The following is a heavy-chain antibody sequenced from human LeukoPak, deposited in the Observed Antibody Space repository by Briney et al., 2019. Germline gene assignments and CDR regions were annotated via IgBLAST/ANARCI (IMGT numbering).Heavy chain of an antibody. CDR1: GYDFTSYY. CDR2: INPSDGST. J-gene: IGHJ4*02. CDR3: ARGMSPYYYDSSGYGPLWY. V-gene: IGHV1-46*01. Sequence: ASVKVSCKASGYDFTSYYMHWVRQAPGQGLEWTGIINPSDGSTKYAQKFQGRVTITADESTSTAYMELSSLRSEDTAVYYCARGMSPYYYDSSGYGPLWYWGQGTLVTVSS. D-gene: IGHD3-22*01.